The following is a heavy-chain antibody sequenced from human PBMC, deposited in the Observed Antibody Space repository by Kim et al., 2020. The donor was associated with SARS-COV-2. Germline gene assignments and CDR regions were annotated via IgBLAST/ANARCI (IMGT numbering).Heavy chain of an antibody. CDR3: ARRGLGASAMDV. CDR2: ITFDGSKE. V-gene: IGHV3-30*03. J-gene: IGHJ6*02. Sequence: GGSLRLSCTASGFTFSSYWMYWVRLAPGKGLEWVALITFDGSKENFADSLKGRFTISRDNSMNILFLQLNNLTTEDTAVYFCARRGLGASAMDVCG. D-gene: IGHD5-12*01. CDR1: GFTFSSYW.